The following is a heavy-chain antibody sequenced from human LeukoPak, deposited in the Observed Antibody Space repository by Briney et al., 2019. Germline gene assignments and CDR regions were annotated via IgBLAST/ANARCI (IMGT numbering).Heavy chain of an antibody. CDR1: GFTFSSYA. CDR3: ANLPLRGFCSSTSCPHY. Sequence: PGGSLRLSCAASGFTFSSYAMSWVRQAPGKGLEWVSAISGSGGSTYYADSVKGRFTISRDNSKNTLYLQMNSLRAEDTAVYYCANLPLRGFCSSTSCPHYWGQGTLVTVSS. J-gene: IGHJ4*02. CDR2: ISGSGGST. D-gene: IGHD2-2*01. V-gene: IGHV3-23*01.